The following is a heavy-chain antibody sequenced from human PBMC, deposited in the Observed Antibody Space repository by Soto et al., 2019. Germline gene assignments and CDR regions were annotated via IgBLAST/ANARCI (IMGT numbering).Heavy chain of an antibody. J-gene: IGHJ5*02. V-gene: IGHV3-30*18. CDR3: AKGGSSSARYFDT. CDR1: GFTFSGYG. Sequence: QVQLVESGGGVVQPGRSLRLSCAASGFTFSGYGMHWVRQAPGKGLEWVAVISFEGSKKYYANSVEGRFTISRDNSKYTLFLQINSLRAEDTAVYYCAKGGSSSARYFDTWGQGTLVTVSS. CDR2: ISFEGSKK. D-gene: IGHD6-6*01.